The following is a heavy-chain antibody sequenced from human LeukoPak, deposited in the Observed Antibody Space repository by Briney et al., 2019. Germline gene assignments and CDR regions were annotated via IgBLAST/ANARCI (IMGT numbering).Heavy chain of an antibody. CDR3: ARFWTHEDAFDI. J-gene: IGHJ3*02. Sequence: PSETLSLTCTVSGGSISSYYWSWIRQPPGKGLEWIGYIYYSGTTNYNPSLKSRVTISVDTSKDQFSLKLSSVTAADTAVYYCARFWTHEDAFDIWGQGTMVTVSS. D-gene: IGHD3/OR15-3a*01. CDR1: GGSISSYY. V-gene: IGHV4-59*12. CDR2: IYYSGTT.